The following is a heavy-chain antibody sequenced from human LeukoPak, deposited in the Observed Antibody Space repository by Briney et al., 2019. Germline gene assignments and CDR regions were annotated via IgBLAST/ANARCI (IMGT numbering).Heavy chain of an antibody. CDR3: ARARGYCSGGSCPPYYYYYMDV. V-gene: IGHV4-34*01. CDR2: INHSGST. D-gene: IGHD2-15*01. CDR1: GGSFSGYY. J-gene: IGHJ6*03. Sequence: ETLSLTCAVSGGSFSGYYWSWIRQPPGKGLEWIGEINHSGSTNYNPSLKRRVTISVDTYKNQFSLKLSSVTAADTAVYYCARARGYCSGGSCPPYYYYYMDVWGKGTTVTVSS.